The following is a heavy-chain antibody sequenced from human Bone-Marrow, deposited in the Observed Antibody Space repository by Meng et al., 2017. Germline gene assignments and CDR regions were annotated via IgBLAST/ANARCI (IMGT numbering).Heavy chain of an antibody. CDR1: GFTFSSYW. CDR2: INTDGSSK. CDR3: ARDRAVDGWVQLDY. Sequence: GSSLKISCAAPGFTFSSYWMHWVRQAPGKGLVWVSRINTDGSSKGYADSVKGRFSISRDNAKNTLYLQMNSLRAEDAAVYYCARDRAVDGWVQLDYWGQGTLVTVSS. D-gene: IGHD6-19*01. J-gene: IGHJ4*02. V-gene: IGHV3-74*01.